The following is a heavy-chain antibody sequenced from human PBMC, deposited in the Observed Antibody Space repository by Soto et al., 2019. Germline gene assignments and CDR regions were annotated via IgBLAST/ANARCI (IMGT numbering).Heavy chain of an antibody. V-gene: IGHV4-59*01. CDR3: AQGREDNIDHHFGHLFDS. J-gene: IGHJ4*02. D-gene: IGHD2-15*01. CDR2: VHHTGNT. CDR1: GDSIRDSF. Sequence: SETLSLTCTVSGDSIRDSFWSWVRQPPGKGLEWIGLVHHTGNTNYNPSLETRVTMLVDTSANHFSLTLTSVTPADTAIYYCAQGREDNIDHHFGHLFDSWGQGTLVTVSS.